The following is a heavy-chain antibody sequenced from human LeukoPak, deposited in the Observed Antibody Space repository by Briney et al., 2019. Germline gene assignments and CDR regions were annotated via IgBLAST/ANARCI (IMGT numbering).Heavy chain of an antibody. CDR3: ARDRMAAVDY. D-gene: IGHD6-13*01. CDR2: IRYDGSNK. J-gene: IGHJ4*02. CDR1: GFTFSSYG. Sequence: QSGGSLRLSCAASGFTFSSYGMHWVRQAPGKGLEWVAFIRYDGSNKYYADSVKGRFTISRDNAKNSLSLQMNSLRAEDTAVYYCARDRMAAVDYWGQGTLVTVSS. V-gene: IGHV3-30*02.